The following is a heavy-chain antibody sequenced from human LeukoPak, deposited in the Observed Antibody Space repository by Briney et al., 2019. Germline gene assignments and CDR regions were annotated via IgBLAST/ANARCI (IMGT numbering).Heavy chain of an antibody. J-gene: IGHJ3*02. CDR2: IYHSGST. V-gene: IGHV4-38-2*02. CDR1: GYSISSGYY. Sequence: PSETQSLTCTVSGYSISSGYYWGWIRQPPGKGLEWIGSIYHSGSTYHNPSLKSRVTISVDTSKNQFSLKLSSVTAADTAVYYCASVGGSYFAFDIWGQGTMVTVSS. D-gene: IGHD1-26*01. CDR3: ASVGGSYFAFDI.